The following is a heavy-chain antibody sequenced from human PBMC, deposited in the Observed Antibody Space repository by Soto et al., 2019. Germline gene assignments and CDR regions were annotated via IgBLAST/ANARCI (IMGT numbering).Heavy chain of an antibody. CDR2: ISGSGGST. CDR1: GFTFSSYA. D-gene: IGHD3-22*01. CDR3: AKGAFSDDSRVYYVD. V-gene: IGHV3-23*01. Sequence: EVQLLESGGGLVQPGGSLRLSCAASGFTFSSYAMSWVRQAPGKGLEWVSAISGSGGSTYYAASVKGRFTISRDNSKNSLYQQMNTLRAEDTAVSYCAKGAFSDDSRVYYVDWGQGPLVTFA. J-gene: IGHJ4*02.